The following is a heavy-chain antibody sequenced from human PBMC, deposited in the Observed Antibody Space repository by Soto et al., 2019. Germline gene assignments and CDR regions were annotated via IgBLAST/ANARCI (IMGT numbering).Heavy chain of an antibody. CDR1: GFTVTINY. V-gene: IGHV3-53*01. CDR2: IYSGCST. Sequence: EVQVVESGGGLIQPGGSLRLSCAVSGFTVTINYMSWVRQAPGKGLEWVSVIYSGCSTYYADSVKGRFTISRDTSKNTVYLQMNSLRGEDTGVYYCHGHGYWGQGTLVTVSS. CDR3: HGHGY. J-gene: IGHJ4*02.